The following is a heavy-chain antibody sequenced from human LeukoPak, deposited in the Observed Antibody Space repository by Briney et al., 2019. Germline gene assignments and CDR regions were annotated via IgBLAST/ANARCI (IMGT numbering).Heavy chain of an antibody. J-gene: IGHJ3*02. CDR3: AADQWEDSSSSQHDAFDI. CDR2: IVVGSGNT. Sequence: SVKVSCKASGFTFTSSAMQWVRQARGQRLEWIGWIVVGSGNTNYAQKFQERVTITRDMSTSTAYMELSSLRSEDTAVYYCAADQWEDSSSSQHDAFDIWGQGTMVTVSS. V-gene: IGHV1-58*02. CDR1: GFTFTSSA. D-gene: IGHD1-26*01.